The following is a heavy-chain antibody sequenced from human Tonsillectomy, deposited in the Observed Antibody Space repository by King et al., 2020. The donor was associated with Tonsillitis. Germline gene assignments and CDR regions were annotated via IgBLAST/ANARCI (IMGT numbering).Heavy chain of an antibody. Sequence: VQLVESGGGVVQPGRSLRLSCAASGFTFSSYGMHWVRQAPGKGLEWVAIISYDGSNKYSADSVKGRFTISRDNSKHTLYLQMNSLRTEDTAVYYCAKDGALGIPTHFDSWGQGTLVTVSP. CDR1: GFTFSSYG. CDR2: ISYDGSNK. CDR3: AKDGALGIPTHFDS. J-gene: IGHJ4*02. V-gene: IGHV3-30*18. D-gene: IGHD7-27*01.